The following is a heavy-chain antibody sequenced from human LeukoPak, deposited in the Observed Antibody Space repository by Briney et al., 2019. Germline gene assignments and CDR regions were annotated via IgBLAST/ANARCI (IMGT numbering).Heavy chain of an antibody. J-gene: IGHJ4*02. Sequence: ASVKVSCKASGYTFTSYGISWARQAPGQGLEWMGWISAYNGNTNYAQKLQGRVTMTTDTSTSTAYMELRSLGSDDTAVYYCARDSGGYSSSWYDYWGQGTLVTVSS. CDR1: GYTFTSYG. V-gene: IGHV1-18*01. D-gene: IGHD6-13*01. CDR2: ISAYNGNT. CDR3: ARDSGGYSSSWYDY.